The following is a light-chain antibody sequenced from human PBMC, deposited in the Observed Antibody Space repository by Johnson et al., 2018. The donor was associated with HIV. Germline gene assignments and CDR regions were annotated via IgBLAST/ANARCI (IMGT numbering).Light chain of an antibody. CDR2: ENN. J-gene: IGLJ1*01. Sequence: QSVLTQPPSVSAAPGQKVTISCSGSSSNIGNNYVSWYQQLPGTAPTLLIYENNKRPSGIPDRFSGSKSGTSATLGITGLQTGDEADYYCGTWARSLTIGGVCGTGTKVTSL. CDR1: SSNIGNNY. V-gene: IGLV1-51*02. CDR3: GTWARSLTIGGV.